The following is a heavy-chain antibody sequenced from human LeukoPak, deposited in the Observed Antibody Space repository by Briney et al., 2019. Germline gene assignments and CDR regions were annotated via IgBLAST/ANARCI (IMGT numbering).Heavy chain of an antibody. V-gene: IGHV3-48*02. Sequence: PGRALRLTCAASGFAYSSYSMNWVRQAPGRGGAWVAHIGTSSSLKYYADSVKGQFTISRDNDKNSIYLQMDSLRDEDTAVYYCARGNRGLSPDYWGQGTLVTVSS. J-gene: IGHJ4*02. CDR1: GFAYSSYS. CDR2: IGTSSSLK. CDR3: ARGNRGLSPDY. D-gene: IGHD1-14*01.